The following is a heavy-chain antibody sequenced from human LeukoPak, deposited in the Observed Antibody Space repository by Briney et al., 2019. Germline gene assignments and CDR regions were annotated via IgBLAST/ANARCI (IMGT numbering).Heavy chain of an antibody. J-gene: IGHJ5*02. V-gene: IGHV3-30*03. CDR2: ISYDGSNK. D-gene: IGHD3-16*01. Sequence: GGSLRLSCAASGFTFSSYGMHWVRQAPGKGLEWVAVISYDGSNKYYADSVKGRFTISRDNAKNSLYLQMNSLRAEDTAVYYCASEPFERFDPWGQGTLVTVSS. CDR3: ASEPFERFDP. CDR1: GFTFSSYG.